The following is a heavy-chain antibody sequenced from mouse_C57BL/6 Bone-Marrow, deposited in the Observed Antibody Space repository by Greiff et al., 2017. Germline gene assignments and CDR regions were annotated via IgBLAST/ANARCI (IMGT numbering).Heavy chain of an antibody. Sequence: VQLQQSGPGLVQPSQSLSITCTVSGFSLTSYGVHWVRQSPGKGLEWLGVIWSGGSTAYNAAFMSRLSITKDNSKCQVFSKMNRLQADDTAIYDCAKEYGYYGFLYYYALDYWGQGTSVTVSA. CDR2: IWSGGST. CDR3: AKEYGYYGFLYYYALDY. J-gene: IGHJ4*01. CDR1: GFSLTSYG. V-gene: IGHV2-5*01. D-gene: IGHD2-10*02.